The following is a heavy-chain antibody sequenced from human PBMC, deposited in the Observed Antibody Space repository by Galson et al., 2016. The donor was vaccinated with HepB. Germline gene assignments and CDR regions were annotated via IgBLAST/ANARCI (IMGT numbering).Heavy chain of an antibody. CDR1: GDSVSSNSAG. CDR3: ARSYLLGRGFGW. J-gene: IGHJ4*02. D-gene: IGHD7-27*01. CDR2: TFYRSNWQN. Sequence: CAISGDSVSSNSAGWNWIRQSPSRGLEWLGRTFYRSNWQNHYAESVKSRITINPDTSKNQFSLQLSSVTPEDTTAYYCARSYLLGRGFGWWGQGTLVTVSS. V-gene: IGHV6-1*01.